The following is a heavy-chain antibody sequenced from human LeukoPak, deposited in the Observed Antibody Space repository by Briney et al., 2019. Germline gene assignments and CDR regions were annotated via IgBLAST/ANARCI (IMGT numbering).Heavy chain of an antibody. V-gene: IGHV3-7*01. D-gene: IGHD5-18*01. J-gene: IGHJ4*02. Sequence: GGSLRLSCAATGFTFSSYWMSWVRQAPGKGLEWVANIKQDGSEKYYVDSVKGRFTVSRDNAKNSLYLQMNSLRAEDTAVYYCARGQRGYSYVGYWGQGTLVTVSS. CDR2: IKQDGSEK. CDR1: GFTFSSYW. CDR3: ARGQRGYSYVGY.